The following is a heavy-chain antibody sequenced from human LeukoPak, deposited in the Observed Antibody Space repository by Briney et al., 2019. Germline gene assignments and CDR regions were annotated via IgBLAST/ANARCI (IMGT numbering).Heavy chain of an antibody. CDR1: GFTFSSYW. Sequence: GGSLRLSCAASGFTFSSYWMHWVRQAPGKGLVWVSRINSDGSSTTYADSVKGRFTITRDNAKNTLYLQMNSLRAEDTAVYYCAKDRVVVVAAANYFDYWGQGTLVTVSS. J-gene: IGHJ4*02. CDR2: INSDGSST. V-gene: IGHV3-74*01. D-gene: IGHD2-15*01. CDR3: AKDRVVVVAAANYFDY.